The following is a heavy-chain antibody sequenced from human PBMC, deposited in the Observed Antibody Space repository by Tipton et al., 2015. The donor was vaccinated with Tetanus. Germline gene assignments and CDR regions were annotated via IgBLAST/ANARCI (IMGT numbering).Heavy chain of an antibody. CDR1: GFTFSSYG. CDR2: ISHDGSNE. V-gene: IGHV3-30*18. J-gene: IGHJ4*02. CDR3: AKLKQWTQPDY. D-gene: IGHD6-19*01. Sequence: SLRLSCAASGFTFSSYGMHWVRQAPGKGLEWEAYISHDGSNEHLVDSVKGRFTISRDNSKNTLYLQMNSLRPEDTAVYYCAKLKQWTQPDYWGRGTLVTVPS.